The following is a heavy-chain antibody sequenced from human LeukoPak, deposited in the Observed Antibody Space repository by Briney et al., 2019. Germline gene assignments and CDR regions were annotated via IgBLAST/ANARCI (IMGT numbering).Heavy chain of an antibody. V-gene: IGHV4-34*01. D-gene: IGHD5-24*01. CDR3: ARLLHRNYLNFDY. Sequence: PSETLSLTCAVYGGSFSGYYWSWIRQPPGKGLEWIGEINHSGSTNYNPSLKSRVTISVDTSKNQFSLKLSSVTAADTAVYYCARLLHRNYLNFDYWGQGTLVTVSS. CDR1: GGSFSGYY. J-gene: IGHJ4*02. CDR2: INHSGST.